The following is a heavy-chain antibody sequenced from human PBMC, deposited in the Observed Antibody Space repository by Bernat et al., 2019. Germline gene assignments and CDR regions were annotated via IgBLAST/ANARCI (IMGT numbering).Heavy chain of an antibody. V-gene: IGHV3-11*01. CDR2: ISRSSSTSTA. CDR3: ARDLEMTTVTRGSYYYYYGMDV. J-gene: IGHJ6*02. CDR1: GFTFSDYY. D-gene: IGHD4-11*01. Sequence: QVQLVESGGGLVKPGGSLRLSCAASGFTFSDYYMSWIRQAPGKGLEWGSYISRSSSTSTAVYTDTGKGRFTTCRDNAKKSLYLQMKSPRAEDTAVYYCARDLEMTTVTRGSYYYYYGMDVWGQGTTVTVSS.